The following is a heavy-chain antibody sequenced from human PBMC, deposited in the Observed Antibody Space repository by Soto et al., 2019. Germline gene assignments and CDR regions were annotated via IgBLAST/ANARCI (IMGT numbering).Heavy chain of an antibody. J-gene: IGHJ6*02. CDR3: ARGSGSSHDYYYYGMDV. CDR2: INPNSGGT. CDR1: GYTFTGYY. Sequence: ASVKVSCKASGYTFTGYYMHWVRQAPGQGLEWMGWINPNSGGTNYAQKFQGWVTMTRDTSISTAYMELSRLRSDDTAVYYCARGSGSSHDYYYYGMDVWGQGTTVTVSS. D-gene: IGHD1-26*01. V-gene: IGHV1-2*04.